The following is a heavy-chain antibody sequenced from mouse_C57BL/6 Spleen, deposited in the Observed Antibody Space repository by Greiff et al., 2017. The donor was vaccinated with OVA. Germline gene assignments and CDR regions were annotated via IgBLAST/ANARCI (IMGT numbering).Heavy chain of an antibody. CDR2: ISSGGDYI. CDR1: GFTFSSYA. Sequence: EVKLMESGEGLVKPGGSLKLSCAASGFTFSSYAMSWVRQTPEKRLEWVAYISSGGDYIYYADTVKGRFTISRDNDRNTLYLQMSSLKSEDTAMYYCTRDVPYGYDSAWYFDVWGTGTTVTVSS. J-gene: IGHJ1*03. D-gene: IGHD2-2*01. V-gene: IGHV5-9-1*02. CDR3: TRDVPYGYDSAWYFDV.